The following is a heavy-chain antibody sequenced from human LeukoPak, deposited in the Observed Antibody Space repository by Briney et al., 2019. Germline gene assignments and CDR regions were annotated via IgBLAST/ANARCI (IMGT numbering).Heavy chain of an antibody. Sequence: GGSLRLSCAASGFTLSNYAMSWVRQTPGKGLEWVSGISGSGGSTHYADSAKGRFTISRDNSKNTPYLQMNSLRAEDTAVYYCTRDTSYYDSSGYYDAFDIWGQGTMVTVSS. CDR2: ISGSGGST. CDR1: GFTLSNYA. D-gene: IGHD3-22*01. CDR3: TRDTSYYDSSGYYDAFDI. V-gene: IGHV3-23*01. J-gene: IGHJ3*02.